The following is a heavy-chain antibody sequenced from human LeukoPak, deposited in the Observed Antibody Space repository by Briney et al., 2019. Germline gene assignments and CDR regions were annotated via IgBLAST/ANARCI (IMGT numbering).Heavy chain of an antibody. CDR1: GVSITSDTYF. D-gene: IGHD3-10*01. CDR2: IYYSGST. Sequence: SQTLSLTCFVSGVSITSDTYFWTWMRQHPGKGLEWIGYIYYSGSTYYNPSLKSRVTISVDTSKNQFSLKLTSVTAADTAVYYCARGAGNFDLWGRGTLVTVSS. CDR3: ARGAGNFDL. J-gene: IGHJ2*01. V-gene: IGHV4-31*03.